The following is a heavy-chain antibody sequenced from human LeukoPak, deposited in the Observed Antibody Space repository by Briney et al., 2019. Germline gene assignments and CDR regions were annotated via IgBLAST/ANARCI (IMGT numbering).Heavy chain of an antibody. V-gene: IGHV1-2*02. CDR2: INPNSGGT. CDR3: AKARFLEWSDAFDI. Sequence: GASVKVSCKASGYTFTGYYMHWVRQAPGQGLEWMGWINPNSGGTDYAQKFQGRVTVTRDTSISTAYMELSRLRSDDTAVYYCAKARFLEWSDAFDIWGQGTMVTVSS. J-gene: IGHJ3*02. D-gene: IGHD3-3*01. CDR1: GYTFTGYY.